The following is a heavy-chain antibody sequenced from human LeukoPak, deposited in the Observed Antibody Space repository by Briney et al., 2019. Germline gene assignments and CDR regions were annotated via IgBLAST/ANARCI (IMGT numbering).Heavy chain of an antibody. J-gene: IGHJ4*02. D-gene: IGHD6-19*01. V-gene: IGHV3-23*01. CDR1: GFTFSRFW. Sequence: PGGSLRLSCAASGFTFSRFWMNWVRQAPGRGLEWVSGISGSGGTTYYADSVKGRLTISRDNSKNTLYLQMNSLRADDTALYYCAKERSGGWPFDYWGQGTLVTVSS. CDR3: AKERSGGWPFDY. CDR2: ISGSGGTT.